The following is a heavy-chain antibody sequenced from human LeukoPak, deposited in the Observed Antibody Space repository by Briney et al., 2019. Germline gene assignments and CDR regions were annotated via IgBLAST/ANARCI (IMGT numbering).Heavy chain of an antibody. CDR3: ARAGWAGIMGVDY. V-gene: IGHV1-18*01. J-gene: IGHJ4*02. Sequence: GASVTVSCKPSGYTFTHYGISWVRQAPGQGLEWMGWISAYNGNTNYAQKLQGRVTMTTDTSTSTAYMELRSLRSDDTAMYYCARAGWAGIMGVDYWGQGTLVTVSS. D-gene: IGHD1-1*01. CDR1: GYTFTHYG. CDR2: ISAYNGNT.